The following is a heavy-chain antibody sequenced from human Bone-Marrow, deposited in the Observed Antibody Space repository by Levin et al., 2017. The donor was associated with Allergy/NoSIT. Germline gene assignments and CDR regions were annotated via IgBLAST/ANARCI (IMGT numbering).Heavy chain of an antibody. CDR1: GFTFSSYA. CDR2: ISGSGGST. J-gene: IGHJ5*02. V-gene: IGHV3-23*01. Sequence: RAGGSLRLSCAASGFTFSSYAMSWVRQAPGKGLEWVSAISGSGGSTYYADSVKGRFTISRDNSKNTLYLQMNSLRAEDTAVYYCAKDFPDDFWSGYYIDWFDPWGQGTLVTVSS. D-gene: IGHD3-3*01. CDR3: AKDFPDDFWSGYYIDWFDP.